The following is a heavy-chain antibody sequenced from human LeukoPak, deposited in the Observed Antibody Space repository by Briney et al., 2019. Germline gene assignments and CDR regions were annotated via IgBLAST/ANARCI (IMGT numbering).Heavy chain of an antibody. J-gene: IGHJ4*02. CDR3: ARGLSGRYFDY. CDR1: GGSISSGGYS. V-gene: IGHV4-30-2*01. Sequence: SETLSLTCAVSGGSISSGGYSWSWIRQPPGKGLEWIGYIYHSGSTYYNPSLKSRVTVSVDRSKNQFSLKLSSVTAADTAVYYCARGLSGRYFDYWGQGTLVTVSS. CDR2: IYHSGST. D-gene: IGHD3-3*01.